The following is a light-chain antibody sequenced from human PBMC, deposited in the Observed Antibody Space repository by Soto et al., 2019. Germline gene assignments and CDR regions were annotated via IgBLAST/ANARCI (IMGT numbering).Light chain of an antibody. CDR1: SGNIGSNY. Sequence: NFMLTQPHSVSESPGKTVTISCTRSSGNIGSNYVQWYQQRPGSAPTTLIYEDDQRPSGVPDRFSSSIDRSSNSASLTISGLKTEDEADYYCQSYDSSTPVVFGGGTKVTVL. J-gene: IGLJ2*01. CDR3: QSYDSSTPVV. CDR2: EDD. V-gene: IGLV6-57*04.